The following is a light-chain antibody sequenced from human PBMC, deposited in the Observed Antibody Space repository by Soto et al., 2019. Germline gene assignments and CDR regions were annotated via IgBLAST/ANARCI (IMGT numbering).Light chain of an antibody. CDR3: SAYTRITGLYV. V-gene: IGLV2-14*03. J-gene: IGLJ1*01. Sequence: QSALTQPASVSGSPGQSITISCTGTSFVSWYQQHPGQAPKLIIYDVSNRPSGVSNRFSGSKSGNMASLTISGLQAEDEADYYCSAYTRITGLYVFGTGTKLAVL. CDR2: DVS. CDR1: SF.